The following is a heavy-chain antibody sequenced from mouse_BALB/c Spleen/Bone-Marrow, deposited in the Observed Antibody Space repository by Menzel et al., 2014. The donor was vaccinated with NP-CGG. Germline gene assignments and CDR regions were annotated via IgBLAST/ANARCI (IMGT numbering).Heavy chain of an antibody. CDR1: GFDFSRYW. CDR2: INPDSSTI. CDR3: ARQGYYGYSDY. V-gene: IGHV4-1*02. D-gene: IGHD1-2*01. J-gene: IGHJ2*01. Sequence: DVKLVESGGGLVQPGGSLKLSCAASGFDFSRYWMSWVRQALGKGLEWIGEINPDSSTINYTPSLKDKFIISRDNAKNTLYLQMRKVRSEDTALYYCARQGYYGYSDYWGQGTTLTVSS.